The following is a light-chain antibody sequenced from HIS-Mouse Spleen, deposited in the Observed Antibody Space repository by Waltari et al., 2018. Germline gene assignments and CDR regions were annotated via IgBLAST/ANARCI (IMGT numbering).Light chain of an antibody. CDR3: QQYYSTPPN. CDR1: QSVLYSSNNKNY. V-gene: IGKV4-1*01. J-gene: IGKJ2*01. CDR2: WAS. Sequence: DIVMTQSPDSSAVSLVEVATLNLTSSQSVLYSSNNKNYLAWYQQKPGQHPKLLIYWASTRESGVPDRFSGSGSGTDFTLTISSLQAEDVAVYYCQQYYSTPPNFGQGTKLEIK.